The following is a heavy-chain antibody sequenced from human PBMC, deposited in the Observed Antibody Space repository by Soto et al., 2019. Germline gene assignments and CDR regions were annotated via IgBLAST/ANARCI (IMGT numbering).Heavy chain of an antibody. D-gene: IGHD3-22*01. CDR2: ISGSGGST. V-gene: IGHV3-23*01. J-gene: IGHJ4*02. CDR1: GFTFSSYA. Sequence: EVPLLESGGGLVQPGGSLRLSCAASGFTFSSYAMSWVRQAPGKGLEWVSAISGSGGSTYYADSVKGRFTISRDNSKXXLYLQMNSLRAEDTAVYYCAKGGYYASSGYYANDYWGQGTLVTVSS. CDR3: AKGGYYASSGYYANDY.